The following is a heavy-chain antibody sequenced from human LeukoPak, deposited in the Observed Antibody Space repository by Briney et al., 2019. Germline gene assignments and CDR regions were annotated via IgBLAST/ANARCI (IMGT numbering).Heavy chain of an antibody. Sequence: GGSLRLSCAASGFTFSSYALSWVRQAPGKGLEWVSAFSGSARTTYYADPLQGRFTISRDNSKNTLYLQMNSLRAEDTAEYYCAKSLLTTASGTGRAFDIWGQGTMVTVSA. V-gene: IGHV3-23*01. J-gene: IGHJ3*02. CDR1: GFTFSSYA. CDR3: AKSLLTTASGTGRAFDI. D-gene: IGHD1-26*01. CDR2: FSGSARTT.